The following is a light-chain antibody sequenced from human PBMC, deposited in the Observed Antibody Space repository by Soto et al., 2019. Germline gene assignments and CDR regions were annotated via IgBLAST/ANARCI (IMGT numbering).Light chain of an antibody. Sequence: QSALTQPRSVSGSPGQSVTISCTGTSSDVGGYYYVSWYQQHPGKAPKLMIYDVNKRPSGVPDRFSASKSGITASLTISGLQAEDEADYYCASKTTSSTVLFGGGTKLTVL. CDR2: DVN. V-gene: IGLV2-11*01. CDR3: ASKTTSSTVL. J-gene: IGLJ2*01. CDR1: SSDVGGYYY.